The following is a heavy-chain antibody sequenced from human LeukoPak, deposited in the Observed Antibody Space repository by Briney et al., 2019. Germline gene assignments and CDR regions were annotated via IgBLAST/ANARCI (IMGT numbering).Heavy chain of an antibody. CDR2: ISGSGGST. J-gene: IGHJ4*02. V-gene: IGHV3-23*01. D-gene: IGHD5-24*01. CDR1: GFTFSSYV. Sequence: GGSLRLSCAASGFTFSSYVMSWVRQAPGKGLEWVSAISGSGGSTYYADSVKGRFTISRDNSKNTLYLQMNSLRAEDTAVYYCAKDKSRWGRDGYTLVFDYWGQGTLVTVSS. CDR3: AKDKSRWGRDGYTLVFDY.